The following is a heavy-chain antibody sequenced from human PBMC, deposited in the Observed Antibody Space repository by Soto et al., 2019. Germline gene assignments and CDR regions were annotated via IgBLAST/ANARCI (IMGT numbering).Heavy chain of an antibody. CDR3: ARGSGIVALPGELEDVKYDY. J-gene: IGHJ4*02. Sequence: QVQLQQWGAGLVKPSETLSLSCAVYGQSFSGHSWAWIRQPPGKGLEWIGEINESGSTYYNPSLKRRVTISTDTSEDQFSLEMSSVSAADTDAYFCARGSGIVALPGELEDVKYDYWGQGTLVNVSS. CDR2: INESGST. D-gene: IGHD1-1*01. V-gene: IGHV4-34*01. CDR1: GQSFSGHS.